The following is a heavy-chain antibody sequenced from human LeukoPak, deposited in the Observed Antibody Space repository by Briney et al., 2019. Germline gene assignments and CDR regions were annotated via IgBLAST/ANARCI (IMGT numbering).Heavy chain of an antibody. J-gene: IGHJ6*02. D-gene: IGHD2-2*01. CDR2: IYYSGST. CDR3: ASTTGYYYGMDV. Sequence: SETLSLTCTVSGGSISSHYWSWIRQPPGKGLEWIGYIYYSGSTNYNPSLKSRVTISVDTSKNQFSLKLSSVTAADTAVYYCASTTGYYYGMDVWGQGTTVTVSS. CDR1: GGSISSHY. V-gene: IGHV4-59*08.